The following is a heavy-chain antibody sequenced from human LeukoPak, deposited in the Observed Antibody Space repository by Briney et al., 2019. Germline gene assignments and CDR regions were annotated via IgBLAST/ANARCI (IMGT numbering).Heavy chain of an antibody. CDR1: GFTLSNCG. D-gene: IGHD3-3*01. Sequence: GVSVRLSCAASGFTLSNCGVHCVRQSPGKGLEWVPFILFDGTSEFYADSVKARFTISRDNSQNTVSLQLNNLRIEDTALYYCAKTSLSDPSGHYYYMDVWGKGTTVTVSS. CDR3: AKTSLSDPSGHYYYMDV. V-gene: IGHV3-30*02. J-gene: IGHJ6*03. CDR2: ILFDGTSE.